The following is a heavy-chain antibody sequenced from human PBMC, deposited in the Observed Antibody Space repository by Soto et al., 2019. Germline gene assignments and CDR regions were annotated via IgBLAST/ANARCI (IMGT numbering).Heavy chain of an antibody. D-gene: IGHD2-21*02. J-gene: IGHJ6*02. CDR1: GFTFSSYA. V-gene: IGHV3-64*07. CDR2: ISSNGGST. Sequence: EVQLVESGGGLVQPGGSLRLSCAASGFTFSSYAMHWVRQAPGKGLEYVSGISSNGGSTYYADSVKGRFTISRDNSENTLYLQMGSLRIEDMAVYYCARAVVTAIPDYYHYGMDVWGQGTTVTVSS. CDR3: ARAVVTAIPDYYHYGMDV.